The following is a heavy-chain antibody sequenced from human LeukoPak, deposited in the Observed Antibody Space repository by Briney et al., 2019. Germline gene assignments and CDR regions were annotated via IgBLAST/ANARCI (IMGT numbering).Heavy chain of an antibody. J-gene: IGHJ3*02. CDR1: GGSISSYY. V-gene: IGHV4-59*08. CDR2: IYYSGST. Sequence: SETLSLTCTVSGGSISSYYWSWIRQPPGKGLEWIGYIYYSGSTNYNPSLKSRVTISVDTSKNQFSLKLSSVTAADTAVYYCARGNYGYAFDIWGRGTMVTVSS. CDR3: ARGNYGYAFDI. D-gene: IGHD1-7*01.